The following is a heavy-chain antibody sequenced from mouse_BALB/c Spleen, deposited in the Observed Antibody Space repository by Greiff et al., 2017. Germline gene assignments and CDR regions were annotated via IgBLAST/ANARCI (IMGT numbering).Heavy chain of an antibody. D-gene: IGHD2-1*01. V-gene: IGHV5-9-3*01. CDR2: ISSGGSYT. CDR3: ARQGNSGFAY. CDR1: GFTFSSYA. Sequence: EVQLVESGGGLVKPGGSLKLSCAASGFTFSSYALSWVRQTPEKRLEWVATISSGGSYTYYPDSVKGRFTISRDNAKNTLYLQMSSLRSEDTAMYYFARQGNSGFAYWGQGTLVTVSA. J-gene: IGHJ3*01.